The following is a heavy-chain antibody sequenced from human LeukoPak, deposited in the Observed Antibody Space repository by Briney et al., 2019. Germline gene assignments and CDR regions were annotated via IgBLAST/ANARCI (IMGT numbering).Heavy chain of an antibody. CDR3: ARDMGWYYYDSSGYERAFDI. CDR2: IYTGGST. J-gene: IGHJ3*02. V-gene: IGHV4-61*02. CDR1: GGSISSGGYY. Sequence: SETLSLTCIVSGGSISSGGYYWSWIRQPAGKGLEWIGRIYTGGSTNYNPSLESRVTISVDTSKNQLSLKLSSVTAADTAVYYCARDMGWYYYDSSGYERAFDIWGQGTMVTVSS. D-gene: IGHD3-22*01.